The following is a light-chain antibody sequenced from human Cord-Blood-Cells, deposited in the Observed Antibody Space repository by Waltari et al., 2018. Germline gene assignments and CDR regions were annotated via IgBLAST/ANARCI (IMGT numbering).Light chain of an antibody. V-gene: IGKV3-11*01. Sequence: EIVLTQSPATLSLSPGERAPLSCRASQGVSSYLAWYQQKPGHAPRLLIYAASNRATGIPARFSGSGSGTDFTLTIGSLEPEDFAVYDCQQRSNWPGTFGPGTKVDIK. CDR2: AAS. CDR1: QGVSSY. CDR3: QQRSNWPGT. J-gene: IGKJ3*01.